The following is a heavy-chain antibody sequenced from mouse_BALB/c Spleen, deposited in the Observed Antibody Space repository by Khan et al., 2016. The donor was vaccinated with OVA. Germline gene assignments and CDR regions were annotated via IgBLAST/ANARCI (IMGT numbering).Heavy chain of an antibody. J-gene: IGHJ3*01. CDR1: DYTFTSYY. CDR2: IYPGNINN. Sequence: VQLQQSGPELVKPGASVRISCKASDYTFTSYYIHWVTQRPGQGLEWIGWIYPGNINNNYTERFKGKAPLTADKSSTPAYMQLNSLTFEASAVLCCASGGYGAVAYWGQGTLVTVSA. D-gene: IGHD2-14*01. V-gene: IGHV1S56*01. CDR3: ASGGYGAVAY.